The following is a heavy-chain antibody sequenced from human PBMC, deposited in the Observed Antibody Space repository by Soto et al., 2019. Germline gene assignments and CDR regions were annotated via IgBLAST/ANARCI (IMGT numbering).Heavy chain of an antibody. J-gene: IGHJ4*02. V-gene: IGHV4-30-2*01. Sequence: SETLSLTCAVSGGSISSGGYAWAWIRQPPGKGLEWVGYIYQSGSTYYNPSLKSRVTIAADRSKNQFSLNLASVTAADTAVYYCARSYSGGDAYFDYWAREPWSPSPQ. CDR2: IYQSGST. D-gene: IGHD2-21*02. CDR1: GGSISSGGYA. CDR3: ARSYSGGDAYFDY.